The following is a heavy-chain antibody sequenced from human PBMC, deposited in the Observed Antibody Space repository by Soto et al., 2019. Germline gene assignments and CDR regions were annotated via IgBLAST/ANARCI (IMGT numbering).Heavy chain of an antibody. CDR1: GFTFSSYA. Sequence: PGGSLRLSCAASGFTFSSYARSWVRQAPGKGLEWVSAISGSGGSTYYADSVKGRFTISRDNSKNTLYLQMNSLRAEDTAVYYCVKRSGPVAGTLYFQHWGQGTLVTVSS. CDR3: VKRSGPVAGTLYFQH. V-gene: IGHV3-23*01. J-gene: IGHJ1*01. D-gene: IGHD6-19*01. CDR2: ISGSGGST.